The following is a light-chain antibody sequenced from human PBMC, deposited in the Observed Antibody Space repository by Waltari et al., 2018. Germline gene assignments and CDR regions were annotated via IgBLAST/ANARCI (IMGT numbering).Light chain of an antibody. Sequence: DIVMTQSPDSLAVSLGERATINCKSSQSVLYSSNNKNYLTWYQKKPGQPPELLIYWASTRESGVPDRVSGSGSGTDFTLTISNLQAEDVAVYYCQQYYNTPFTFGPGTKVDVK. J-gene: IGKJ3*01. CDR1: QSVLYSSNNKNY. V-gene: IGKV4-1*01. CDR3: QQYYNTPFT. CDR2: WAS.